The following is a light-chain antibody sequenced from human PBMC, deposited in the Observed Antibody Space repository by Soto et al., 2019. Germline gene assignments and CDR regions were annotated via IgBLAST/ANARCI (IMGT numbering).Light chain of an antibody. CDR1: QSVSSD. CDR3: QQYDGSPIT. CDR2: DAS. V-gene: IGKV3-20*01. J-gene: IGKJ5*01. Sequence: EIVLTQSPATLSSSPGERATLSCRSSQSVSSDLAWYHQKPGQAPRLLIYDASTRATGTPDRFSGSGSGTDFTLTISRLEPEDFALYICQQYDGSPITFGQGTRLEIK.